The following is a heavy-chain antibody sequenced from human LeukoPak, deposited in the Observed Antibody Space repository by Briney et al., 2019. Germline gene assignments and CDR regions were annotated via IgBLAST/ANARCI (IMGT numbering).Heavy chain of an antibody. CDR3: ARVYGDYEDWFDP. J-gene: IGHJ5*02. Sequence: SETLSLTCTVSGGSISSYYWSWIRQPPGKGLEWIGNIYNSGGTNYNPSLKSRVTTSVDTSKDQFSLKLTSVTAADTAVYYCARVYGDYEDWFDPWGQGTLVTVSS. V-gene: IGHV4-59*01. D-gene: IGHD4-17*01. CDR1: GGSISSYY. CDR2: IYNSGGT.